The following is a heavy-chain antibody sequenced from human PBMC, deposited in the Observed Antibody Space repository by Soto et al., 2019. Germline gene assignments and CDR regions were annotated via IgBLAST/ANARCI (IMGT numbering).Heavy chain of an antibody. CDR1: GFTFSSYS. D-gene: IGHD6-6*01. J-gene: IGHJ4*02. CDR3: ARVRTEQLVRDSFAY. V-gene: IGHV3-64*01. CDR2: ISASGGST. Sequence: GGSLRLSCAASGFTFSSYSMHWVRQAPGKGLEYVSSISASGGSTYYANSLKGRFTISRDNSKNTLYLQMGSLRAEDMAVYYCARVRTEQLVRDSFAYWGQGTLVTVSS.